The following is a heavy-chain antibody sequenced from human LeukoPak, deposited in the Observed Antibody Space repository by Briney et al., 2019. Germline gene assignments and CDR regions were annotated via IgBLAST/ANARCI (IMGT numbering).Heavy chain of an antibody. CDR3: ARAREGYGMLVVYATYFDY. CDR2: IKHGGST. Sequence: SETLSLTCAVYGGSVSGSYWRWIRQPPGKGLEWIGEIKHGGSTNYNPSLKSLGNISVHTSKNQFSLKLSSVTAADTAVYYCARAREGYGMLVVYATYFDYWGQGTLVTVSS. D-gene: IGHD2-8*01. CDR1: GGSVSGSY. J-gene: IGHJ4*02. V-gene: IGHV4-34*01.